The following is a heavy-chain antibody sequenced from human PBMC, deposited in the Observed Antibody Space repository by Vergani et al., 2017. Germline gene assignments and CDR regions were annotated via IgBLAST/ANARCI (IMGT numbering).Heavy chain of an antibody. D-gene: IGHD3-10*01. CDR2: IDWDDK. Sequence: ESGGGLVKPGGSLRLSCAASGFTFSDYYMSWIRQAPGKALEWLALIDWDDKYYSTSLKTRLTISKDTSKNQVVSTMTNMDPVDTATYYCARIIRGVHVFDYWGQGTLVTVSS. J-gene: IGHJ4*02. CDR3: ARIIRGVHVFDY. V-gene: IGHV2-70*01. CDR1: GFTFSDYY.